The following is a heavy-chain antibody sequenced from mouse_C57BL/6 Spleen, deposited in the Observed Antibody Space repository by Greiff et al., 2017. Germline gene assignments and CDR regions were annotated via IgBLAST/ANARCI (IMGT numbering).Heavy chain of an antibody. Sequence: QVQLQQSGAELVRPGTSVKVSCKASGYAFTNYLIEWVKQRPGQGLEWIGVINPGSGGTNYNEKFKGKATLTADKSSSTAYMQLSSLTSEYSAVYFCARSYDYDDYAMDYWGQGTSVTVSS. V-gene: IGHV1-54*01. CDR1: GYAFTNYL. CDR2: INPGSGGT. D-gene: IGHD2-4*01. CDR3: ARSYDYDDYAMDY. J-gene: IGHJ4*01.